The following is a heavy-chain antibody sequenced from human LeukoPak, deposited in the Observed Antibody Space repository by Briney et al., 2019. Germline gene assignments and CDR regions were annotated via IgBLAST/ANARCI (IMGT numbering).Heavy chain of an antibody. CDR1: GYTFTSYG. J-gene: IGHJ4*02. V-gene: IGHV1-18*01. Sequence: ASVKVSCKASGYTFTSYGISWVRQAPGQGLEWMGWISAYNGNTNYAQKLQGRVTMTTDTSTSTAHMELRSLRSDDTAVYYCARDRRQGRFGELFTWGQGTLVTVSS. CDR2: ISAYNGNT. CDR3: ARDRRQGRFGELFT. D-gene: IGHD3-10*01.